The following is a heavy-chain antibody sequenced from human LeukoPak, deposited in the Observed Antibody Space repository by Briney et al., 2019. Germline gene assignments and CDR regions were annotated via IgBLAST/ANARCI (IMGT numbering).Heavy chain of an antibody. J-gene: IGHJ5*02. V-gene: IGHV4-39*07. Sequence: SETLSLTCTVSGVSISSSSNYSWGWIRQPPGKGLEWIGSIYYSGNTYYNPSLKSRLTISVDTSRKQFSLKLTSVSAADTALYFCARGPLAFRRVAGIFSWGRGTQVTVSS. CDR2: IYYSGNT. CDR1: GVSISSSSNYS. CDR3: ARGPLAFRRVAGIFS. D-gene: IGHD6-19*01.